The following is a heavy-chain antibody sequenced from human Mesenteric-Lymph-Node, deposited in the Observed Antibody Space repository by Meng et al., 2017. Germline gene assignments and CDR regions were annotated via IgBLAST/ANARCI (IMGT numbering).Heavy chain of an antibody. CDR1: GGSFSGYY. J-gene: IGHJ4*02. CDR3: AKTALFAELAAGQVDY. D-gene: IGHD1-1*01. CDR2: INHSGST. Sequence: QVPPQQWGAGRLKPSETPSLTCAVYGGSFSGYYWSWIRQPPGKGLEWIGEINHSGSTNYNPSLKSRVTISVDTSKNQFSLRLRSVTAADTAVYFCAKTALFAELAAGQVDYWGQGTLVTVSS. V-gene: IGHV4-34*01.